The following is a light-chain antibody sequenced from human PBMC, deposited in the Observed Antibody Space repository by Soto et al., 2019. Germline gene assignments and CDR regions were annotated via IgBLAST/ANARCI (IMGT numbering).Light chain of an antibody. J-gene: IGKJ1*01. V-gene: IGKV3-20*01. CDR3: QRYGSSIL. CDR1: QSVSSSY. Sequence: EIVLTQSPGTLSLSPGERATLYCRASQSVSSSYLAWYQQKPGQAPKVLIYGASSRATGIPDRFSGSGSGTDFTLTIRRLEPEDFAVYYCQRYGSSILFGQGTKVEIK. CDR2: GAS.